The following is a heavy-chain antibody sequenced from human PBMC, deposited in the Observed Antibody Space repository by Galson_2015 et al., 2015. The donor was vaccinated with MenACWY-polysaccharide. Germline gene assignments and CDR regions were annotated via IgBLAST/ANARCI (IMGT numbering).Heavy chain of an antibody. CDR3: ARAPYDIKTPGAFDI. J-gene: IGHJ3*02. CDR1: GFTFSSYS. D-gene: IGHD3-22*01. Sequence: SLRLSCAASGFTFSSYSMNWVRQAPGKGLEWVSYISSSSSTIYYADSVKGRFTISRDNAKNSLYLQMNSLRAEDTAVYYCARAPYDIKTPGAFDIWGQGTMVTVSS. CDR2: ISSSSSTI. V-gene: IGHV3-48*01.